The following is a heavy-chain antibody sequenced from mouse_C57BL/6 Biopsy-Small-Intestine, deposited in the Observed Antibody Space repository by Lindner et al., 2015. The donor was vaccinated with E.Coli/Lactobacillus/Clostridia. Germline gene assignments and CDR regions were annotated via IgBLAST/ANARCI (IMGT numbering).Heavy chain of an antibody. CDR2: IYYSGTS. J-gene: IGHJ4*01. V-gene: IGHV3-5*01. CDR3: ARDGGYYGSPYAMDY. D-gene: IGHD1-1*01. CDR1: GISITTGYYR. Sequence: VQLQESGLVKPSQTVFLTCTVTGISITTGYYRWSWIRQFPGNKLEWVGYIYYSGTSSYNPSLSSRTTITRDTPKNQFFLEMNSLTAEDTATYYCARDGGYYGSPYAMDYWGQGTSITVSS.